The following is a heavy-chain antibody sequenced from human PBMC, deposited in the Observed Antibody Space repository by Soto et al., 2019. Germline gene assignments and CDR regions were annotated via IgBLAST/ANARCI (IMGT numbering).Heavy chain of an antibody. D-gene: IGHD1-26*01. J-gene: IGHJ4*02. CDR1: GFSLSTSGVG. Sequence: QITLKESGPTLVKPTQTLTLTCTFSGFSLSTSGVGVGWIRQPPGKAMEWLALIFWDDDKRYSPSLKSRLTPTNDTSKNQVVLTMTNMDPVDTATYYCPHIHYSGSPYYFDYCGQGTLGTVSS. CDR3: PHIHYSGSPYYFDY. V-gene: IGHV2-5*02. CDR2: IFWDDDK.